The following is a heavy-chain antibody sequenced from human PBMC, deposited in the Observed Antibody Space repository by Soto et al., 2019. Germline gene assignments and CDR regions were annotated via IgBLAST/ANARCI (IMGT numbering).Heavy chain of an antibody. Sequence: GGSLRLSCAASGFTFSSYAMHWVRQAPGKGLEWVAVISYDGSNKYYADSVKGRFTISRDNSKNTLYLQMNSLRAEDTAVYYCARDANGMDDWGQGTTVTVSS. CDR1: GFTFSSYA. J-gene: IGHJ6*02. V-gene: IGHV3-30-3*01. CDR2: ISYDGSNK. CDR3: ARDANGMDD.